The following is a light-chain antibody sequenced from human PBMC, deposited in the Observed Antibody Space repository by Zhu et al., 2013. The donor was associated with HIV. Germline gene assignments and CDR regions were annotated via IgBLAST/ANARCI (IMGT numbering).Light chain of an antibody. CDR1: QDIGNY. J-gene: IGKJ1*01. Sequence: IRMTQSPSSLSVSTGDRVTITCRASQDIGNYLVWFQQKPGQVPKRLIYGASSLQSGVPSRFSGRGSGTEFTLTITSLQPEDFTTYFCLQHGSFPWTSGQGTRVEIK. CDR2: GAS. V-gene: IGKV1-17*03. CDR3: LQHGSFPWT.